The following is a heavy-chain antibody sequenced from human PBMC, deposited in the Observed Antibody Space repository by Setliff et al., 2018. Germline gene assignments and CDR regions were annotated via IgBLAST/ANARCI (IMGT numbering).Heavy chain of an antibody. CDR1: GGSISSYY. Sequence: SETLSLTCTVSGGSISSYYWSWIRQPPGKGLEWIGRVFPSGSTNYNPSLKSRVTISVDTSKNQFSLKLSSVTAADTAVYYCARAFTYYNFWSGYGYGMDVWGQGTAVTVSS. J-gene: IGHJ6*02. V-gene: IGHV4-4*08. CDR2: VFPSGST. CDR3: ARAFTYYNFWSGYGYGMDV. D-gene: IGHD3-3*01.